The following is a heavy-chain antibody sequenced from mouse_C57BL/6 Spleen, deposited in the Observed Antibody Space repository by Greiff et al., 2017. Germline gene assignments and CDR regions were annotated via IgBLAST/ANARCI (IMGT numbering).Heavy chain of an antibody. D-gene: IGHD4-1*01. V-gene: IGHV1-55*01. CDR2: IYPGSGST. Sequence: VKLQQPGAELVKPGASVKMSCKASGYTFTSYWITWVKQRPGQGLEWIGDIYPGSGSTNYNEKFKSKSTLTVDTSSSTAYMQLSSLTSEDSAVYYCARSGLGRDYWGQGTTLTVSS. J-gene: IGHJ2*01. CDR3: ARSGLGRDY. CDR1: GYTFTSYW.